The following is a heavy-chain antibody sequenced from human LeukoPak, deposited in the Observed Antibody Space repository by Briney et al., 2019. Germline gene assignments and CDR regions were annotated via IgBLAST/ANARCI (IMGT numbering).Heavy chain of an antibody. CDR1: GFTFSSYS. D-gene: IGHD3-22*01. V-gene: IGHV3-21*01. CDR2: ISSSSYI. CDR3: AREGPYYYDSSGYYPFDY. J-gene: IGHJ4*02. Sequence: GGSLRLSCAASGFTFSSYSMNWVRQAPGKGLEWVSSISSSSYIYYADSVKGRFTISRDNAKNSLYLQMNSLRAEDTAVYYCAREGPYYYDSSGYYPFDYWGQGTLVTVSS.